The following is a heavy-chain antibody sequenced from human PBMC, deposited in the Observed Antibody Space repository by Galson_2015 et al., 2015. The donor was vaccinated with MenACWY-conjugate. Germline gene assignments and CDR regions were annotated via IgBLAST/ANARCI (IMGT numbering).Heavy chain of an antibody. CDR1: GDSVSGTNVA. D-gene: IGHD3-9*01. V-gene: IGHV6-1*01. J-gene: IGHJ4*02. CDR3: AREVLNIFDS. CDR2: RSKTSGGIT. Sequence: CAISGDSVSGTNVAWNWIRQSPSRGLEGLGRRSKTSGGITNLAIFGKRRKAISPAKSKNQVTLQLNSVTPEDTAVYYCAREVLNIFDSWGQGTLVTVSS.